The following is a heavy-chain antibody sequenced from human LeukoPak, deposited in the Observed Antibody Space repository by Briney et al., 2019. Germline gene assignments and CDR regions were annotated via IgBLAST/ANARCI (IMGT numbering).Heavy chain of an antibody. CDR3: ARNGVLYSSGWYGLDP. Sequence: SGTLSLTCTVSDEVITSNNWWSWVRQPPGKGLEWIGEIYHSGSTNYNPSLKSRVTISVDKSKNQFSLKLSSVTAADTAVYYCARNGVLYSSGWYGLDPWGQGTLVTVSS. D-gene: IGHD6-19*01. CDR1: DEVITSNNW. V-gene: IGHV4-4*02. J-gene: IGHJ5*02. CDR2: IYHSGST.